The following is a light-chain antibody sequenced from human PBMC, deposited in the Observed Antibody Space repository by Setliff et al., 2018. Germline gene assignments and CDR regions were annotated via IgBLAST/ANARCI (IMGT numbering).Light chain of an antibody. CDR3: GTWDSSLSAGGV. Sequence: QEVTISCSGSSSNIGNNYASWYQQLPGTAPKLLIYDNNKRPSGIPDRFSGSKSGTSATLGITGLQTGDEADYYCGTWDSSLSAGGVFGTGTKGTVL. J-gene: IGLJ1*01. CDR2: DNN. V-gene: IGLV1-51*01. CDR1: SSNIGNNY.